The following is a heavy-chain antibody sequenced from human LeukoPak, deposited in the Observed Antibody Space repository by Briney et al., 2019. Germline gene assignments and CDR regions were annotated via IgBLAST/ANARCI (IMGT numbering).Heavy chain of an antibody. CDR2: ISYDGSNK. CDR1: GFAFSSYA. Sequence: GRSLRLSCAASGFAFSSYAMHWVRQAPGKGLEWVAVISYDGSNKYYADSVKGRFTISRDNSKNTLYLQMNSLRAEDTAVYYCAKDSRPQLRYFDWQTDYWGQGTLVTVSS. D-gene: IGHD3-9*01. V-gene: IGHV3-30-3*01. J-gene: IGHJ4*02. CDR3: AKDSRPQLRYFDWQTDY.